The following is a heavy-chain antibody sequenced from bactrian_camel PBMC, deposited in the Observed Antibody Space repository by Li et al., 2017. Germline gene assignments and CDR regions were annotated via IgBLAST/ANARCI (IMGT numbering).Heavy chain of an antibody. J-gene: IGHJ6*01. Sequence: HVQLVESGGGLVQPGGSLRLTCAASGFSFSSYYMSWVRQSPGKGLEWVTSVYNEGTYTVYTYSVKGRFTISRDNAKNMVYLQMNSLEPEDTAVYYCAADRAIYYRDYGPYRPGLGNWGQGTQVTVS. CDR2: VYNEGTYT. D-gene: IGHD4*01. CDR3: AADRAIYYRDYGPYRPGLGN. CDR1: GFSFSSYY. V-gene: IGHV3-2*01.